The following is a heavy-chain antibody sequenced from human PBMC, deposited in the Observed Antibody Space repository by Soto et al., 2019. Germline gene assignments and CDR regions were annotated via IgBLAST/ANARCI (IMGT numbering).Heavy chain of an antibody. D-gene: IGHD3-3*01. V-gene: IGHV1-24*01. CDR2: FDPEDGET. Sequence: ASVKVSCKVSGYTLTELPMHWVRQAPGKGLEWMGGFDPEDGETIYAQKFQGRVTMTEDTSTDTAYMELSSLRSEDTAVYYCATGPITIFGVVIPNWFDPWGQGTLVTVSS. CDR3: ATGPITIFGVVIPNWFDP. CDR1: GYTLTELP. J-gene: IGHJ5*02.